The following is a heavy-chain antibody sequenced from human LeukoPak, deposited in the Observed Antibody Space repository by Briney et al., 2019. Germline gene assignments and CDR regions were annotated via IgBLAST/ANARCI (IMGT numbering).Heavy chain of an antibody. Sequence: PSETLSLTCAVYGGSFSGYYWSWIRQPPGKGLEWIGEINHSGSTNYNPSLKSRVTISVDTSKNQFSLKLSSVTAADTAVYYCGRPGGWYRYYFDYWGQGTLVTVSS. CDR3: GRPGGWYRYYFDY. D-gene: IGHD6-19*01. CDR1: GGSFSGYY. CDR2: INHSGST. J-gene: IGHJ4*02. V-gene: IGHV4-34*01.